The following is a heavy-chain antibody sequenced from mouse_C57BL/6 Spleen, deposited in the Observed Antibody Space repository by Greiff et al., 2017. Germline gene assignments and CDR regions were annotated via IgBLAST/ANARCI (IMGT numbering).Heavy chain of an antibody. CDR3: ARYYGSSSSWFAY. D-gene: IGHD1-1*01. V-gene: IGHV1-82*01. J-gene: IGHJ3*01. Sequence: VKLMESGPELVKPGASVKISCKASGYAFSSSWMNWVKQRPGKGLEWIGRIYPGDGDTNYNGKFKGKATLTADKSSSTAYMQLSSLTSEDSAVYFCARYYGSSSSWFAYWGQGTLVTVSA. CDR2: IYPGDGDT. CDR1: GYAFSSSW.